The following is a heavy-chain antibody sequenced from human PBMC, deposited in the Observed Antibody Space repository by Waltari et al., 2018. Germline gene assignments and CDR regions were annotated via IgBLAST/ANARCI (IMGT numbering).Heavy chain of an antibody. V-gene: IGHV3-30-3*01. CDR2: ISYDGSNK. D-gene: IGHD3-22*01. Sequence: QGQLVESGGGVDQPGRSLRPPCAASGFTLSRDVSHWVRQAPGKGLEWVAVISYDGSNKYYADSVKGRFTISRDNSKNTLYLQMNSLRAEDTAVYYCARGGSQYYYNSSGYEAFDIWGQGTMVTVSS. J-gene: IGHJ3*02. CDR1: GFTLSRDV. CDR3: ARGGSQYYYNSSGYEAFDI.